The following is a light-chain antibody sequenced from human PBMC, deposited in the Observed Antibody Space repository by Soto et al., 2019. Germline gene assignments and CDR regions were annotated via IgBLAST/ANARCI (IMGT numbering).Light chain of an antibody. J-gene: IGLJ2*01. Sequence: QSVLTQPPSASGTPGQRVTMSCSGSNSNIGSNTVSWYQHLPGTAPKLLIYNNNQRPSGVPDRFSGSKSGTSASLAISGLQSEDEADYYCAAWDDSLNGVVFGGGTKLTVL. CDR2: NNN. CDR1: NSNIGSNT. CDR3: AAWDDSLNGVV. V-gene: IGLV1-44*01.